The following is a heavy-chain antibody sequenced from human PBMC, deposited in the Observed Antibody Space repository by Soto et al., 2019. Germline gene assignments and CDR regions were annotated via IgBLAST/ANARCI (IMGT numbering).Heavy chain of an antibody. CDR1: GFTFSSYA. D-gene: IGHD5-12*01. Sequence: QVQLVESGGGVVQPGRSLRLSCAASGFTFSSYAMHWVRQAPGKGLEWVAVISYDGSNKYYADSVKGRFTISRDNSENTLYLQINRLRAEDTAVYYCARDYYRFKRGYGFSMDVWGQGTTVTVSS. CDR2: ISYDGSNK. J-gene: IGHJ6*02. CDR3: ARDYYRFKRGYGFSMDV. V-gene: IGHV3-30-3*01.